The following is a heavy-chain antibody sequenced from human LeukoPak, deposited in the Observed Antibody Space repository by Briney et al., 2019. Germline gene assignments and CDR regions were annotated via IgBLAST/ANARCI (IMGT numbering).Heavy chain of an antibody. CDR1: GGTFSSYV. J-gene: IGHJ4*02. CDR3: ARGRLSYCGGDCPTRFDY. V-gene: IGHV1-69*04. D-gene: IGHD2-21*02. CDR2: IIPILGIA. Sequence: ASVKVSCKASGGTFSSYVISWVRQAPGQGLEWMGRIIPILGIANYAQKFQGRVTITADKSTSTAYMELSSLRSEDTAVYYCARGRLSYCGGDCPTRFDYWGQGTLVTVSS.